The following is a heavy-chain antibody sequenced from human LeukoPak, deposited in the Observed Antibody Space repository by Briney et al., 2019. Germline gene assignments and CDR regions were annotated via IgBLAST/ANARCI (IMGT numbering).Heavy chain of an antibody. Sequence: GASVKVSCKVSGYTLTELSMHWVRQAPGKGLEWMGGFDPEDGETIYAQKFQGRVTMTEDTSTDTAYTELSSLRSEDTAVYYCATVRLVRGVYDAFDIWGQGTMVTVSS. J-gene: IGHJ3*02. CDR1: GYTLTELS. CDR3: ATVRLVRGVYDAFDI. V-gene: IGHV1-24*01. D-gene: IGHD3-10*01. CDR2: FDPEDGET.